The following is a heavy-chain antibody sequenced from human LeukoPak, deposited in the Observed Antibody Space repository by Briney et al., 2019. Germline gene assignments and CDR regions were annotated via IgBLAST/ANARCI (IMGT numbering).Heavy chain of an antibody. CDR3: ARDRPTISYYYGSGSYGANWFDP. CDR1: GGSISSYY. D-gene: IGHD3-10*01. J-gene: IGHJ5*02. CDR2: IYYSGST. V-gene: IGHV4-59*01. Sequence: PSETLSLTCTVSGGSISSYYWSWIRQPPGKGLEWIGYIYYSGSTNYNPSLKSRVTISVDTSKTQFSLKLSSVTAADTAVYYCARDRPTISYYYGSGSYGANWFDPWGQGTLVTVSS.